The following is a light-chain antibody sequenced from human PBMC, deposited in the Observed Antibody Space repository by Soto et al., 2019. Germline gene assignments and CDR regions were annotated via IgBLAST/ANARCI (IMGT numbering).Light chain of an antibody. J-gene: IGKJ1*01. CDR2: WAS. V-gene: IGKV4-1*01. CDR1: QSVLYSSNNKNY. Sequence: DAVMTQSPDSLAASLGERATINCKSSQSVLYSSNNKNYLAWYQQKPGQPPKLLIYWASTRESGVPDRFSGSGSGTDFTLTISSLQAEDVAVYYCQQYYSAPWTFGQGTKVDI. CDR3: QQYYSAPWT.